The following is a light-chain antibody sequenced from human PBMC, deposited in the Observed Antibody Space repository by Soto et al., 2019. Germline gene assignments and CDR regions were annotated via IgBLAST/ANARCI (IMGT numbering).Light chain of an antibody. CDR1: ENIARQ. V-gene: IGKV1-39*01. J-gene: IGKJ5*01. CDR2: AAS. Sequence: DIQMTQSPSSLSASVGDRITITCRASENIARQLNWYQQKPGKAPNLLIYAASNLQNGVPLRFRGGGSGTDFTLTISNLQPEDFATYYCQQSYSTLSITFGQGTRLEIK. CDR3: QQSYSTLSIT.